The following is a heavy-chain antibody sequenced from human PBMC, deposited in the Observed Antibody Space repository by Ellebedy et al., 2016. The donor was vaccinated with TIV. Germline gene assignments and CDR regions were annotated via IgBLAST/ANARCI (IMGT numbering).Heavy chain of an antibody. V-gene: IGHV3-74*01. D-gene: IGHD2-21*02. CDR1: GFTFSNHW. CDR2: IDTDGSST. CDR3: ARGGGCGRGDCWAFDY. J-gene: IGHJ4*02. Sequence: GESLKISCAASGFTFSNHWMHWVRHAPGKGLVWVSRIDTDGSSTTYADSVKGRFTISRYNAKNTLYLQMNRLRAEDTAMYYCARGGGCGRGDCWAFDYWGQGIMVTVSS.